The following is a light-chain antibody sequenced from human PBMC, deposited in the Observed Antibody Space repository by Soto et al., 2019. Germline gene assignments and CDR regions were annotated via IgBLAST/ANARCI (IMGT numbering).Light chain of an antibody. CDR1: QSVSSN. Sequence: EIVMTQSPATLSVSPGERATLSCRASQSVSSNLAWYQQKPGQAPRLLIYGASTRATGIPARFSGSGSGTEFTLTISSLQSEDFAVYYCQQYNNWPPYLLTFGGGTKVDI. J-gene: IGKJ4*01. V-gene: IGKV3-15*01. CDR2: GAS. CDR3: QQYNNWPPYLLT.